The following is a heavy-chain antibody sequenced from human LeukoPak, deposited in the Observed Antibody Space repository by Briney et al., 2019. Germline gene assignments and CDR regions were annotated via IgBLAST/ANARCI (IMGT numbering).Heavy chain of an antibody. CDR1: GGSISSYY. J-gene: IGHJ3*02. CDR2: IYYSGST. V-gene: IGHV4-59*01. D-gene: IGHD1-26*01. Sequence: SETLSLTCTVSGGSISSYYWSWIRQPPGKGLEWIGYIYYSGSTNYNPSLKSRVTISVDTSKNQFSLKLSSVTAADTAVYYCAREIPNASDPELDDAFDIWGQGTMVTVSS. CDR3: AREIPNASDPELDDAFDI.